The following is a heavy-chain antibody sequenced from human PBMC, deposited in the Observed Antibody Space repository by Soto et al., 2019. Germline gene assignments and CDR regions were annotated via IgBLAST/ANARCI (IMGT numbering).Heavy chain of an antibody. CDR2: IWSDGTNK. CDR1: GFTFSTYG. V-gene: IGHV3-30*02. J-gene: IGHJ3*01. Sequence: GGSLRLSCAASGFTFSTYGMHWVRQAPGKGLEWVALIWSDGTNKYYADSVKGRFTISRDNSKNMSYLQMNSLRVEDTAVYYCAKDLRVAGTFDVWGQGTMVTVSS. D-gene: IGHD6-19*01. CDR3: AKDLRVAGTFDV.